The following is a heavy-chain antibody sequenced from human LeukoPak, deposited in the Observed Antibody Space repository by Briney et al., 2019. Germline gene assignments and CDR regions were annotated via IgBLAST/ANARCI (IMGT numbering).Heavy chain of an antibody. CDR2: IYYSGST. J-gene: IGHJ3*02. V-gene: IGHV4-39*07. CDR1: GGSISSSSSY. D-gene: IGHD1-1*01. Sequence: SETLSLTCTVSGGSISSSSSYWGWIRQPPGKGLEWIGSIYYSGSTYYNPSLKSRVTISVDTSKNQFSLKLSPVTAADTAVYYCARVTGTTSGDAFDIWGQGTMVTVSS. CDR3: ARVTGTTSGDAFDI.